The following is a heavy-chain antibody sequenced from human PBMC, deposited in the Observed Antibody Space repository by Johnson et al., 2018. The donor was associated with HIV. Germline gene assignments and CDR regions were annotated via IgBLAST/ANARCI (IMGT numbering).Heavy chain of an antibody. J-gene: IGHJ3*02. CDR1: GFTVSSNY. D-gene: IGHD6-19*01. V-gene: IGHV3-53*01. CDR3: ARVRRSGWYDNDAFDI. CDR2: IYTDGST. Sequence: VQLVESGGGLIQPGGSLRLSCAVSGFTVSSNYMSWVRQAPGKGLEWVSVIYTDGSTYYTDSVKGRFTISRDNSKNTLFLQMNSLIPEDTAVYYCARVRRSGWYDNDAFDIWGQGTMVTVSS.